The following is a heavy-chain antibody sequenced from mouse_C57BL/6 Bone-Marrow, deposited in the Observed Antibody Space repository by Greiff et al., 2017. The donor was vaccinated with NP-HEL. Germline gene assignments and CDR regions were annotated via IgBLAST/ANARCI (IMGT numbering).Heavy chain of an antibody. V-gene: IGHV1-64*01. Sequence: QVQLQQPGAELVKPGASVTLSCKASGYTFTSYWMHWVKQRPGQGLEWIGMIHPNSGSTNYNEKFKSKATLTVDKSSSTAYMQLSSLTSEDSAVYYCASGAFTTVVAEDWYFDVWGTGTTVTVSS. D-gene: IGHD1-1*01. CDR3: ASGAFTTVVAEDWYFDV. CDR2: IHPNSGST. J-gene: IGHJ1*03. CDR1: GYTFTSYW.